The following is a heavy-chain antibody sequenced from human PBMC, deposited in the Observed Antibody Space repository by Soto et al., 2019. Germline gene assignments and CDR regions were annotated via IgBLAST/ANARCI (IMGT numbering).Heavy chain of an antibody. Sequence: QAGGSLRLSCAASGFTFSSYWMHWVRQAPGKGLVWVSRINGDGSSTGYADSVKGRFTISRDNSKNTLYLQMNSLRAEDTAVYYCARDRSPDGYSYFDYWGQGTLVTVSS. CDR1: GFTFSSYW. CDR3: ARDRSPDGYSYFDY. CDR2: INGDGSST. V-gene: IGHV3-74*01. J-gene: IGHJ4*02. D-gene: IGHD4-4*01.